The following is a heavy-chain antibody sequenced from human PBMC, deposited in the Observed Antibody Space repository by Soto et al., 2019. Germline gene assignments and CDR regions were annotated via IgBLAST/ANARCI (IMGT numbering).Heavy chain of an antibody. J-gene: IGHJ1*01. CDR2: IRPDNGNT. CDR3: ARDTESNRYND. CDR1: GYTFSTSG. Sequence: ASVKVSCKTSGYTFSTSGIGWVRQAPGQGLEWVGWIRPDNGNTKSAQRLQGRVALTTDTSASTAYMELRSLTSDDTAMYYCARDTESNRYNDWGQGTLVTVSS. V-gene: IGHV1-18*01. D-gene: IGHD1-20*01.